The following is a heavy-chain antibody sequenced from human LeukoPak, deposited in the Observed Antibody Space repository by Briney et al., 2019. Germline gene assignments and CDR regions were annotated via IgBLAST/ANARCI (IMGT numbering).Heavy chain of an antibody. D-gene: IGHD5-18*01. CDR2: IDWDDDK. CDR1: GFSLSTSGVG. CDR3: ARTSILGTSGYIYDCPFDN. V-gene: IGHV2-70*01. Sequence: ESGPTLVNPTQTLTLTCTFSGFSLSTSGVGVNWIRQTTGKALEWLAVIDWDDDKFYSASLKTRLTISKDTSKNQVVLTMTNMDPVDTATYYCARTSILGTSGYIYDCPFDNWGQGTLVTVSS. J-gene: IGHJ4*02.